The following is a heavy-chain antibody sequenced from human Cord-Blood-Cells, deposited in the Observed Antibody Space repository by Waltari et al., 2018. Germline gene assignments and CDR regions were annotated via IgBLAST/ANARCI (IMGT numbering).Heavy chain of an antibody. J-gene: IGHJ2*01. CDR3: ATYSRSLKLGIGGSYWYFDL. D-gene: IGHD7-27*01. CDR1: GYTFPSYD. V-gene: IGHV1-8*01. Sequence: QVQLVQSGAAVMKPGASVKVSCKASGYTFPSYDINWVRPATGPGREWMGLMNPNSGNTGYAQKFQGRVTMTRNTSISTAYMELSSLRSEDTAVYYCATYSRSLKLGIGGSYWYFDLWGRGTLVTVSS. CDR2: MNPNSGNT.